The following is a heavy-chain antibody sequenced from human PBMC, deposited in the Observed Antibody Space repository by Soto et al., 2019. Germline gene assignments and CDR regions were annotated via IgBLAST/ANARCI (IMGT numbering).Heavy chain of an antibody. CDR2: ILYSDNT. CDR3: AKSRGVTGTTFNWFDS. J-gene: IGHJ5*01. CDR1: GGSLGGYS. V-gene: IGHV4-59*01. D-gene: IGHD1-20*01. Sequence: SETLSLTCTVSGGSLGGYSWIWIRQSPGRGLEWIANILYSDNTNYNPSLKSRVTISVDTSKNQFSLKVRSVTAADTATYYCAKSRGVTGTTFNWFDSWGPGTQVTVSS.